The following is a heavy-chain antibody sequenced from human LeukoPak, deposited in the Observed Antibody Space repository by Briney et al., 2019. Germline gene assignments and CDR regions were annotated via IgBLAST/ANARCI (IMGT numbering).Heavy chain of an antibody. J-gene: IGHJ5*02. V-gene: IGHV4-34*01. Sequence: PSETLSLTCAVYGGSFSGYYWSWIRQPPGKGLEWIGEINHSGSTNCNPSLKSRVTISVDTSKNQFSLKLSSVTAADTAVYYCARGLGRGSPPRLWAKNWFDPWGQGTLVTVSS. CDR2: INHSGST. CDR1: GGSFSGYY. CDR3: ARGLGRGSPPRLWAKNWFDP. D-gene: IGHD2-15*01.